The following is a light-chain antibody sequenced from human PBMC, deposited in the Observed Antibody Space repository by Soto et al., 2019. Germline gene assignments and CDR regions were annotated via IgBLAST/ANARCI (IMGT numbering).Light chain of an antibody. Sequence: IVLTQSPATLALSPGERATLSCRASQSVSRYLAWYQQKPGQAPRLLMYDASSRAAGIPTRFSGSGSGTDFTLTISSLDPEDFAVYYCQQRSTWPTFGQGTKVEIK. V-gene: IGKV3-11*01. J-gene: IGKJ1*01. CDR1: QSVSRY. CDR2: DAS. CDR3: QQRSTWPT.